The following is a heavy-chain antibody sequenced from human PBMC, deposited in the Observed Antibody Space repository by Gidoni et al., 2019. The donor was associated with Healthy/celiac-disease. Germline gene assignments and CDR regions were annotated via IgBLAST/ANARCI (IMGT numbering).Heavy chain of an antibody. D-gene: IGHD3-3*01. V-gene: IGHV1-3*01. J-gene: IGHJ4*02. CDR2: INAGNGNT. CDR3: ARSFYDFWSGYLGYFDY. CDR1: GYTFTSYA. Sequence: QVQLVQSGAEVKKPGASVKVSCKASGYTFTSYAMHWVRQAPGQRLEWMGWINAGNGNTKYSQKFQGRVTITRDTSASTAYMELSSLRSEDTAVYYCARSFYDFWSGYLGYFDYWGQGTLVTVSS.